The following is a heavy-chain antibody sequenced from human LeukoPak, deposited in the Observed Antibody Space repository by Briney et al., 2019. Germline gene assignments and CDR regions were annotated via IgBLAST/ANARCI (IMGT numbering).Heavy chain of an antibody. J-gene: IGHJ4*02. Sequence: GGSLRLSCAASGFTFSSYGMHWVRQAPGKGLEWVAFIRYDGSNKYYADSVKGRFTISRDNSKNTLYLQMNSLRAEDTAVYYCAKVPGSYYVDFDYWGQGILVTVSS. CDR1: GFTFSSYG. D-gene: IGHD3-10*01. CDR3: AKVPGSYYVDFDY. V-gene: IGHV3-30*02. CDR2: IRYDGSNK.